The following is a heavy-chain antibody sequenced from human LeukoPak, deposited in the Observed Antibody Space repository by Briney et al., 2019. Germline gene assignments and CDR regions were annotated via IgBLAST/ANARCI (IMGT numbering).Heavy chain of an antibody. CDR1: GGSISSYY. CDR3: ARGWYSSAHYYFDY. V-gene: IGHV4-59*01. D-gene: IGHD6-19*01. CDR2: IYYSGST. J-gene: IGHJ4*02. Sequence: SETLSLTCTVSGGSISSYYWSWIRQPPGKGLEWFGYIYYSGSTNYNPSLKRRVTISVDTSKNQFSLKLSSVTAEDTAVYYCARGWYSSAHYYFDYWGQGTLVTVSS.